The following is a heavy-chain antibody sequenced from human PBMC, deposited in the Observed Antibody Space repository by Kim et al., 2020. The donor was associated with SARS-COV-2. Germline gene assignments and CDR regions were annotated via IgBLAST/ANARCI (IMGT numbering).Heavy chain of an antibody. D-gene: IGHD6-13*01. J-gene: IGHJ5*02. CDR3: ARDRRYIAAAGMGVPPNP. V-gene: IGHV1-18*01. CDR1: GYTFTSYG. Sequence: ASVKVSCKASGYTFTSYGISWVRQAPGQGLEWMGWISAYNGNTNYAQKLQGRVTMTTDTSTSTAYMELRSLRSDDTAVYYCARDRRYIAAAGMGVPPNPWGQGTLVTVSS. CDR2: ISAYNGNT.